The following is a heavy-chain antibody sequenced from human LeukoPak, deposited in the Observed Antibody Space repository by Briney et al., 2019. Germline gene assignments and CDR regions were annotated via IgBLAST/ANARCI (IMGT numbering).Heavy chain of an antibody. CDR2: ISASDDRT. V-gene: IGHV3-23*01. D-gene: IGHD6-19*01. J-gene: IGHJ4*02. CDR1: GFTFSNYD. Sequence: GGSLRLSCAASGFTFSNYDMNWVRQAPGKGQEWVSTISASDDRTYYADPVKGRFTISRDKSTNTLYLQMNSLRAEDTAVYYCTKRLVRHFDYWGQGTLVTVSS. CDR3: TKRLVRHFDY.